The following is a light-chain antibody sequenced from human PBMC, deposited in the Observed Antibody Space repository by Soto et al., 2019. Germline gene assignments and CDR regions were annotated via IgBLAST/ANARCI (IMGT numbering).Light chain of an antibody. CDR1: QRISTF. Sequence: TITCRASQRISTFLNWYQQKPGKAPNLLIYAASSLQSGVPSRFSGSGSGTDFTLTISSLQPEDFATYYCQQSYSTPPLTFGGGTKVDIK. V-gene: IGKV1-39*01. CDR2: AAS. J-gene: IGKJ4*01. CDR3: QQSYSTPPLT.